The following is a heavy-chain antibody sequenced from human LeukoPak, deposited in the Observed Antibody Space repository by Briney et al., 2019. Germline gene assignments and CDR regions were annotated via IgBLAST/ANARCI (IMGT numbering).Heavy chain of an antibody. V-gene: IGHV1-69*13. D-gene: IGHD2-2*01. CDR1: GGTFSSYA. CDR2: IIPIFGTA. J-gene: IGHJ5*02. CDR3: ARDSTVQYCSSTSCQA. Sequence: SVKVSCKASGGTFSSYAISWVRQAPGQGLEWMGGIIPIFGTANYAQKFQGRVTITADESTSTAYMELSSLRSEDTAVYYCARDSTVQYCSSTSCQAWGQGTLVTVSS.